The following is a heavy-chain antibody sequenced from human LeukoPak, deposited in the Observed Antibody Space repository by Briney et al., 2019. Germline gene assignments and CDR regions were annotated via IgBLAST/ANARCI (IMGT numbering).Heavy chain of an antibody. Sequence: SETLSLTCTVSGXSISGYDGSWIRQAPGKGLEWIGYVHQSGSTNYNPSLRSRVTVSRDTSKNQFSLKLTSVTAADTAVYFCARDGVNYYGSGKWFDPWGQGTLVTVSS. CDR2: VHQSGST. V-gene: IGHV4-59*01. D-gene: IGHD3-10*01. CDR1: GXSISGYD. J-gene: IGHJ5*02. CDR3: ARDGVNYYGSGKWFDP.